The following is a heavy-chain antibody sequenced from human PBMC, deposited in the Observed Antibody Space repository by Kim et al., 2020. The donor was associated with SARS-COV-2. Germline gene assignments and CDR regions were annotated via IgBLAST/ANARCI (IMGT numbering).Heavy chain of an antibody. CDR2: GRT. D-gene: IGHD2-21*02. J-gene: IGHJ4*02. Sequence: GRTNYNPTLRSRVTISVDTSKNQFSLKLSSVAAADTAVYDCARGLTEMDYWGQGTLVTVSS. V-gene: IGHV4-34*01. CDR3: ARGLTEMDY.